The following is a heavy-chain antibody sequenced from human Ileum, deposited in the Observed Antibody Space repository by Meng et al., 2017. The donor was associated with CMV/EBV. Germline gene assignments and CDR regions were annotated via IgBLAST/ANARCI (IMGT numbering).Heavy chain of an antibody. CDR1: GGSFSGYY. J-gene: IGHJ5*02. CDR2: INHSGST. CDR3: ARGRGNDYGDPERWFDP. V-gene: IGHV4-34*01. D-gene: IGHD4-17*01. Sequence: QVQLQQWGAGLLKPSETLSLTCAGYGGSFSGYYWSGIRQPPGKGLEWIGEINHSGSTNYNPSLKSRVTISVDTSKNQFSLKLSSVTAADTAVYYCARGRGNDYGDPERWFDPWGQGTLVTVSS.